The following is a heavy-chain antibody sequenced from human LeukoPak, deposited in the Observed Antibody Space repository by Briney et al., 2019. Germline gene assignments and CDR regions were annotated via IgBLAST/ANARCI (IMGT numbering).Heavy chain of an antibody. CDR3: ARDRRESALWFGEFAADAFDI. CDR2: IIPIFGTA. CDR1: GGTFSSYA. Sequence: SVKVSCKASGGTFSSYAISWVRQAPGQGLEWMGRIIPIFGTANYAQKFQGRVTITTDESTSTAYMELSSLRSEDTAVYYCARDRRESALWFGEFAADAFDIWGQGTMVTVSS. J-gene: IGHJ3*02. V-gene: IGHV1-69*05. D-gene: IGHD3-10*01.